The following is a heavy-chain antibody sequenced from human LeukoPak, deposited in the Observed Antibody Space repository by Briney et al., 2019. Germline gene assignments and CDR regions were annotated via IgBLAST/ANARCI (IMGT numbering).Heavy chain of an antibody. J-gene: IGHJ4*02. V-gene: IGHV4-59*01. CDR2: IYYSGST. D-gene: IGHD6-13*01. CDR1: GGSISSYY. Sequence: PSETLSLTCTVSGGSISSYYWSWIRQPPGKGLEWIGYIYYSGSTNYNPSLKSRVTISVDTSKNQFSLKLSSVTAADTAVYYCAREYYVGAAAVFDYWGQGTLVTVSS. CDR3: AREYYVGAAAVFDY.